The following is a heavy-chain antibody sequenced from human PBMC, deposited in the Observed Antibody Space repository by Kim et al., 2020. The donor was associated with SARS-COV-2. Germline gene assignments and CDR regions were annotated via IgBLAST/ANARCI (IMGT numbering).Heavy chain of an antibody. V-gene: IGHV5-51*01. CDR2: IYRDSDT. J-gene: IGHJ3*02. D-gene: IGHD2-2*03. Sequence: GESLKISCKGSGYSFTTYWIGWVRQMLGKCLEWMGVIYRDSDTRYSPSFQGQVTISADKSISTAYLQWSSLKASDTAMYYCASSIIGYCISISCFDAFVILGQRTIVTVS. CDR1: GYSFTTYW. CDR3: ASSIIGYCISISCFDAFVI.